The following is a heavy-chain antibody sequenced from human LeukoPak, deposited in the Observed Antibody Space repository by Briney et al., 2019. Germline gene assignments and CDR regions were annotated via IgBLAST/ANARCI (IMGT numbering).Heavy chain of an antibody. V-gene: IGHV3-7*01. CDR2: IKQDGSEK. Sequence: GGSLRLSCAASGFTFSSYWMSWVRQAPGKGLEWVANIKQDGSEKYYVDSVKGRFTISRDNAKNSLYLQMNSLRAEDTAVYYCARDLGAVAGTYPRYYYYYGMDVRGQGTTVTVSS. CDR3: ARDLGAVAGTYPRYYYYYGMDV. J-gene: IGHJ6*02. D-gene: IGHD6-19*01. CDR1: GFTFSSYW.